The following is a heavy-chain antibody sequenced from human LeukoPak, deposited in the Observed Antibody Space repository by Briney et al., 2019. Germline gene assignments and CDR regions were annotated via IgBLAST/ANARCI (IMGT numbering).Heavy chain of an antibody. V-gene: IGHV3-48*01. CDR2: ISISSSTI. CDR3: AAGSSWLDY. Sequence: GGSLRLSCAASGFTFSSYGMNWVRQAPGKGLEWVSYISISSSTIYYADSVKGRFTISRDNANNSLYLQMNSLRAEDTAVYYCAAGSSWLDYWGQGTPVTVSS. CDR1: GFTFSSYG. J-gene: IGHJ4*02. D-gene: IGHD6-13*01.